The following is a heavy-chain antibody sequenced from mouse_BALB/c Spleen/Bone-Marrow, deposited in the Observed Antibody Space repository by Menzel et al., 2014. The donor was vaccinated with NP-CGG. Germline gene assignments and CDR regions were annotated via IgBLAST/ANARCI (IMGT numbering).Heavy chain of an antibody. D-gene: IGHD2-3*01. CDR2: IWSGGNT. J-gene: IGHJ3*01. CDR1: GFSLTSYG. Sequence: VQGMESGPGLVQPSQSLSITCTVSGFSLTSYGVHWVRQSPGKGLEWLGVIWSGGNTDYNAAFISRLSISKDNSKSQVFFKMNSLQANDTAIYYCARNLGDGYSFAYWGQGTLVTVSA. V-gene: IGHV2-2*02. CDR3: ARNLGDGYSFAY.